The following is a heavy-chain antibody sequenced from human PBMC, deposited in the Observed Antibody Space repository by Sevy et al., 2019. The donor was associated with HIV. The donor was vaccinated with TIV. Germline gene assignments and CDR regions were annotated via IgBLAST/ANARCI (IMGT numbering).Heavy chain of an antibody. CDR2: INPNSGGT. J-gene: IGHJ6*02. CDR3: ARDREAVAGRRYYYYGMDV. V-gene: IGHV1-2*06. CDR1: GYTLTGYY. D-gene: IGHD6-19*01. Sequence: ASVKVSCKASGYTLTGYYMHWVRQAPGQGLEWMGRINPNSGGTNYAQKFQGRVTMTRDTSISTAYMELSRLRSDDTAVYYCARDREAVAGRRYYYYGMDVWGQGATVTVSS.